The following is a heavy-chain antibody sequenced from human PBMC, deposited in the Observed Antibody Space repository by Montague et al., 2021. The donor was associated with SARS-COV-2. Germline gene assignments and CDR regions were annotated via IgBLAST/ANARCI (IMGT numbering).Heavy chain of an antibody. CDR3: AREGGRFQPWLRGDDAYAL. J-gene: IGHJ3*01. Sequence: TLSLTCTVSGGSISDGGYSWTWIRQLPGKGLEGIGCIYYSGSTFYNPSLKSRLTISVDTSKNQFSLKLSSVTAADTAVYYCAREGGRFQPWLRGDDAYALWGQGTMVTVSS. D-gene: IGHD3-10*01. CDR1: GGSISDGGYS. CDR2: IYYSGST. V-gene: IGHV4-31*03.